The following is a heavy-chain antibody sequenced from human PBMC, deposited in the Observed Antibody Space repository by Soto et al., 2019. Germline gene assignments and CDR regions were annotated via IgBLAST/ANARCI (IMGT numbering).Heavy chain of an antibody. V-gene: IGHV2-26*01. J-gene: IGHJ4*02. CDR2: ILSNDET. Sequence: QVTLKESGPVVVKPTETLTLTCTVSGFSLNNARVAVSWIRQPPGKALEWLAHILSNDETSYITSLRSRLTISTDISKSQVFLTMTHMDPEDAATYYCARGLAPKRYYFDYWGQGALVTVSS. CDR3: ARGLAPKRYYFDY. CDR1: GFSLNNARVA.